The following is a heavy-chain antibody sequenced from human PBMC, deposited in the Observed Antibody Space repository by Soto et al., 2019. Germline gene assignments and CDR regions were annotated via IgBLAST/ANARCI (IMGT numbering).Heavy chain of an antibody. CDR1: GVSISSGDYY. D-gene: IGHD2-15*01. CDR2: IYYSGST. V-gene: IGHV4-30-4*01. Sequence: TLSLTCTFSGVSISSGDYYWSWILQPPGKVLEWIWYIYYSGSTYYNPSLKSRFTISVDTSKNQFSLKLSSVTAADTAVYYCARALVLGYCSGGSCYVDYWGQGTLVTVSS. J-gene: IGHJ4*02. CDR3: ARALVLGYCSGGSCYVDY.